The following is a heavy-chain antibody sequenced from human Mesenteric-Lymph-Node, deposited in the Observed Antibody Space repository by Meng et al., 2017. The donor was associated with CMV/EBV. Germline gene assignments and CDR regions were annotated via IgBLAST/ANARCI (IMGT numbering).Heavy chain of an antibody. CDR1: GGSFSGYY. CDR3: GRGDEYYDFWSGYV. V-gene: IGHV4-34*01. CDR2: INHYRNT. Sequence: SETLSLTCAVYGGSFSGYYWSWIRQPPGKGLEWIGQINHYRNTNYNPSLKSRVTMSVDTSRNQFSMKLTSVTAADTAVYYCGRGDEYYDFWSGYVWGQGTLVTVSS. D-gene: IGHD3-3*01. J-gene: IGHJ1*01.